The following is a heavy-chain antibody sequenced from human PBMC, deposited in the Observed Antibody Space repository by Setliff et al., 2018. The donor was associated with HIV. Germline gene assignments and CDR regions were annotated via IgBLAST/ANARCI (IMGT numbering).Heavy chain of an antibody. J-gene: IGHJ3*02. D-gene: IGHD2-8*01. CDR3: ARDLKVYAMWGDAFDT. Sequence: SVKVSCKASGYTFTNYGISWVRQAPGQGLEWMGWISGYNGNTNYAEKLQGRVTMTTDTSTSTAYMELRSLRSDDTAVYYCARDLKVYAMWGDAFDTWGQGTMVTVSS. V-gene: IGHV1-18*01. CDR2: ISGYNGNT. CDR1: GYTFTNYG.